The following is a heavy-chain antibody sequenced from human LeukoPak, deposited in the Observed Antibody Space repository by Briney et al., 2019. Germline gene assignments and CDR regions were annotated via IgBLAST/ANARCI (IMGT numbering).Heavy chain of an antibody. CDR2: IYYSGST. CDR1: GGSISSGDYY. V-gene: IGHV4-30-4*01. CDR3: ARDERRSSAFDI. J-gene: IGHJ3*02. Sequence: SETLSLTCTVSGGSISSGDYYWSWIRQPPGKGLEWIGYIYYSGSTYYNPSLKSRVTISVDTSKNQFSLKLSSVTAADTAVYYCARDERRSSAFDIWGQGTMVTVSS. D-gene: IGHD5/OR15-5a*01.